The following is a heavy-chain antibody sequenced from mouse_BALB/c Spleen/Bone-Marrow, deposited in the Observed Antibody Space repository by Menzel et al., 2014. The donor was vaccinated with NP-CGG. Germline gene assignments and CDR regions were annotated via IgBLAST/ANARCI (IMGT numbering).Heavy chain of an antibody. CDR2: IRDKANGYTT. J-gene: IGHJ4*01. CDR1: GFTFTDYY. V-gene: IGHV7-3*02. Sequence: EVKLMESGGGLVQPGGSLRLSCATSGFTFTDYYMSWVRQPPGKALEWLGFIRDKANGYTTEYSASVKGRFTISRDNSPSILYLQMNTLRAEDSATYYCARDDYYAMDYWGQGTSVTVSS. CDR3: ARDDYYAMDY.